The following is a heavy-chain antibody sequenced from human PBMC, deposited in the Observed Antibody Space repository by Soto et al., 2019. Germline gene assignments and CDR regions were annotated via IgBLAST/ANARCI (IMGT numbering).Heavy chain of an antibody. V-gene: IGHV3-66*04. D-gene: IGHD6-13*01. J-gene: IGHJ4*02. CDR1: GFTVSSNY. Sequence: GGSLRLSCAASGFTVSSNYMSWVRQAPGKGLEWVSVIYSGGSTYYADSVKGRFTISRDNSKNTLYLQMNSLRAEDTAVYYCARRVQLATTDYFDYWGQGTLVTVSS. CDR3: ARRVQLATTDYFDY. CDR2: IYSGGST.